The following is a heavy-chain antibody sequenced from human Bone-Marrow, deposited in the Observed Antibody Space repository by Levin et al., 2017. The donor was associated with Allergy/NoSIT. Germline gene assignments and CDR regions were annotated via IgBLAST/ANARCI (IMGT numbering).Heavy chain of an antibody. J-gene: IGHJ4*02. CDR3: AKGRASSSWYRGFDY. Sequence: QHGESLKISCAASGFTFSSYAMSWVRQAPGKGLEWVSAISGSGGSTYYADSVKGRFTISRDNSKNTLYLQMNSLRAEDTAVYYCAKGRASSSWYRGFDYWGQGTLVTVSS. D-gene: IGHD6-13*01. CDR2: ISGSGGST. V-gene: IGHV3-23*01. CDR1: GFTFSSYA.